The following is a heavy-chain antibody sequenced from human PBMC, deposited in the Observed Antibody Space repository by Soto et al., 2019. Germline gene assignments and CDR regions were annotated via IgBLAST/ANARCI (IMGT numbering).Heavy chain of an antibody. J-gene: IGHJ5*02. CDR1: GYTFTSYG. Sequence: GASVKVSCKASGYTFTSYGISWVRQAPGQGLEWMGWISAYNGNTNYAQKIQGRDTMTTDTSTSTAYMEMRSLRSDDTVVYYCARHIAARLEWFDPWGQGTLVTVSA. V-gene: IGHV1-18*01. D-gene: IGHD6-6*01. CDR3: ARHIAARLEWFDP. CDR2: ISAYNGNT.